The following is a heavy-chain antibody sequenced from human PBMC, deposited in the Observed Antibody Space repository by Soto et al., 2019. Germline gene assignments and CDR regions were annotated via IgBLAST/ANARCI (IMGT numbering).Heavy chain of an antibody. CDR3: ARDESGYSYGYCYYYGMDV. V-gene: IGHV4-61*01. CDR2: IYYSGST. CDR1: GGSVSSGSYY. J-gene: IGHJ6*02. Sequence: SETLSLTCTVSGGSVSSGSYYWSWIRQPPGKGLEWIGYIYYSGSTNYNPSLKSRVTISVDTSKNQFSLKLSSVTAADTAVYYCARDESGYSYGYCYYYGMDVWGQGTTVTVSS. D-gene: IGHD5-18*01.